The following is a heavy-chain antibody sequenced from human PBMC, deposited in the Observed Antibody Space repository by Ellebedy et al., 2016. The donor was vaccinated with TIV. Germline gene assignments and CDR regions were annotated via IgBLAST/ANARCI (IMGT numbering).Heavy chain of an antibody. CDR2: IWNDGSSK. CDR1: GFTFTSYG. J-gene: IGHJ4*02. D-gene: IGHD3-16*02. V-gene: IGHV3-33*01. Sequence: PGGSLRLSCAASGFTFTSYGLHWVRHAPAKGLEWVAVIWNDGSSKYYAYSVKDRFTISRDNSKNTLYLQMNSLRAEDTAVYYCARGTAPYETRGLSFWGQGTLATVSS. CDR3: ARGTAPYETRGLSF.